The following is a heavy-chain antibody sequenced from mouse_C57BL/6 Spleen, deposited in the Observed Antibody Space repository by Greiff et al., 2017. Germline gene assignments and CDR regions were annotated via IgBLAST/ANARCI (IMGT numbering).Heavy chain of an antibody. V-gene: IGHV1-15*01. D-gene: IGHD1-1*01. Sequence: VQLQQSGAELVRPGASVTLSCKASGYTFTDYAMHWVKQTPVHGLEWIGAFYPETGGTAYNQTFKGKAILTADRSSSTAYMELRSLTSEDSAVYYCTRAPVLGYFMDYWGQGTSVTVSS. CDR3: TRAPVLGYFMDY. J-gene: IGHJ4*01. CDR1: GYTFTDYA. CDR2: FYPETGGT.